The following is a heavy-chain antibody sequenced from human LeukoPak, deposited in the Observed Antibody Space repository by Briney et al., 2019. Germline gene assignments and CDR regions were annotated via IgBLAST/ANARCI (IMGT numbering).Heavy chain of an antibody. CDR1: GGTFSSYA. V-gene: IGHV1-69*04. J-gene: IGHJ4*02. D-gene: IGHD1-1*01. CDR3: ARPTETSAGYYFDY. CDR2: IIPILGIA. Sequence: SVKVSFKASGGTFSSYAISWVRQAPGQGLEWMGRIIPILGIANYAQKFQGRVTLTADKSTSTAYMELSSLRSEDTAVYYCARPTETSAGYYFDYWGQGTLVTVSS.